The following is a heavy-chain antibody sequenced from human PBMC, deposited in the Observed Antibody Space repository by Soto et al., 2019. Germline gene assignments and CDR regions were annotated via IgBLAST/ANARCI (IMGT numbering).Heavy chain of an antibody. CDR3: VKSGSMVRGVMVPYFDY. J-gene: IGHJ4*02. Sequence: GGSLRLSCAASGFTFSSYSMNWVRQAPGKGLEWISSISSSSSYIYYADSVKGRFTISRDNAKNSLYLQMNSLRAEDAAVYYCVKSGSMVRGVMVPYFDYWGQGTLVTVSS. CDR2: ISSSSSYI. CDR1: GFTFSSYS. D-gene: IGHD3-10*01. V-gene: IGHV3-21*01.